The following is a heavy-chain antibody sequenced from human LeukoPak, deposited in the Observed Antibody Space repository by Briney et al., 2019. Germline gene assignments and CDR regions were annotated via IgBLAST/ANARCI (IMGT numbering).Heavy chain of an antibody. Sequence: GASVKVSCKVSGYTLTELSMHWVRQAPGKGLEGMGGFDPEDGETIYAQKFQGRVTMTEDTSTDTAYMELSSLRSEDTAVYYCATDSTIFGVVIPFDPWGQGTLVTVSS. CDR1: GYTLTELS. CDR3: ATDSTIFGVVIPFDP. V-gene: IGHV1-24*01. CDR2: FDPEDGET. J-gene: IGHJ5*02. D-gene: IGHD3-3*01.